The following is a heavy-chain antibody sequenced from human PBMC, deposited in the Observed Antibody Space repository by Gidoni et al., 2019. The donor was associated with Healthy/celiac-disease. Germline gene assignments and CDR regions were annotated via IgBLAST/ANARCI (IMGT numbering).Heavy chain of an antibody. V-gene: IGHV5-51*01. Sequence: EVQLVQSGAEVKKPGESLKISCQGSGSSFTSYWIGWVRQLPGKGLEWMGIIYPGDSDTRDSPSFQGKVTISAEKSISTAYLQWSSLKASDTAMYYCARQSETCCSGGSSYYYGMDVWGQGTTVTVSS. J-gene: IGHJ6*02. D-gene: IGHD2-15*01. CDR3: ARQSETCCSGGSSYYYGMDV. CDR2: IYPGDSDT. CDR1: GSSFTSYW.